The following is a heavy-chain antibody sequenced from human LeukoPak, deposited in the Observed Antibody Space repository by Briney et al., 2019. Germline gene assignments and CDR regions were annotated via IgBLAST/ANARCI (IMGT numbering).Heavy chain of an antibody. CDR2: ISSSSSYI. J-gene: IGHJ6*03. CDR1: GFTFSSYS. Sequence: GGSLRLSCAASGFTFSSYSMNWVRQAPGKGLELVSSISSSSSYIYYADSVKGRFIISRDNAKNSLYLQMNSLRAEDTAVYYCARDKRAARPYYYYYYMDVWGKGTTVTVSS. CDR3: ARDKRAARPYYYYYYMDV. D-gene: IGHD6-6*01. V-gene: IGHV3-21*01.